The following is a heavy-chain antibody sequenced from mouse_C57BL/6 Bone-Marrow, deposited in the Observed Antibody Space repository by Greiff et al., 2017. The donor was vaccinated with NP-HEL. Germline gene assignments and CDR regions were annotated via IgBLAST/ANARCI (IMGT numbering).Heavy chain of an antibody. CDR2: IDPSDSYT. CDR1: GYTFTSYW. J-gene: IGHJ2*01. D-gene: IGHD1-1*01. CDR3: ARKNYYGSSSDY. V-gene: IGHV1-50*01. Sequence: VQLQQPGAELVKPGASVKLSCKASGYTFTSYWMQWVKQRPGQGLEWIGEIDPSDSYTNYNQKFKGKATLTVDTSSSTAYMQLSSLTSEDSAVYYGARKNYYGSSSDYWGQGTTLTVSS.